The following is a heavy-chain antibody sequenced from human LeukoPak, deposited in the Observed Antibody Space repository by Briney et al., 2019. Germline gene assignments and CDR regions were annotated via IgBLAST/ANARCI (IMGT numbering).Heavy chain of an antibody. V-gene: IGHV3-48*03. J-gene: IGHJ4*02. CDR2: ISTSGSTI. CDR1: GFTFSSYE. Sequence: PGGSLRLSCAASGFTFSSYEMNWVRQAPGKGLDWVSYISTSGSTIYYADSVKGRFTISRDNAKNSLYLQMNSLRAEDMAVYYCATSRGSWPDYFDYWGQGTLVTVSS. CDR3: ATSRGSWPDYFDY. D-gene: IGHD6-13*01.